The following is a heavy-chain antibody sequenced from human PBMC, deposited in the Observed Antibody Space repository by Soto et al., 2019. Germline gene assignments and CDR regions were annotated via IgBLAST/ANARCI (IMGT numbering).Heavy chain of an antibody. CDR1: GYTFTSYA. D-gene: IGHD3-9*01. V-gene: IGHV1-3*01. J-gene: IGHJ4*02. CDR3: SRDDSDWFFN. Sequence: ASVKVSCTASGYTFTSYAMHWVRQAPGQRLEWMGWINAGNGNTKYSQKFQGRVTITRDTSASTAYMELNSLESEDTAVYYCSRDDSDWFFNWGRGTLVTVSS. CDR2: INAGNGNT.